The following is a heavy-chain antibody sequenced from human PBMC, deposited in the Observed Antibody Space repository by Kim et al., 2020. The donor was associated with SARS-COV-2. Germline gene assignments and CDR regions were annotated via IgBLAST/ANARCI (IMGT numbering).Heavy chain of an antibody. CDR2: IDPSDSYT. D-gene: IGHD6-13*01. V-gene: IGHV5-10-1*01. CDR3: ARQVVIGIAAAGDYYGMDV. J-gene: IGHJ6*02. CDR1: GYSFTSYW. Sequence: GESLKISCKGSGYSFTSYWISWVRQMPGKGLEWMGRIDPSDSYTNYSPSFQGHVTISADKSISTAYLQWSSLKASDTAMYYCARQVVIGIAAAGDYYGMDVWGQGTTVTVSS.